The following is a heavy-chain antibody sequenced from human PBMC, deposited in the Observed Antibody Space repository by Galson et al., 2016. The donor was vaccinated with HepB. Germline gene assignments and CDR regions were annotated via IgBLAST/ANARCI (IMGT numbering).Heavy chain of an antibody. V-gene: IGHV4-61*01. D-gene: IGHD6-19*01. CDR3: ARVARSGSAWSIFT. J-gene: IGHJ4*02. CDR2: IYYTGST. CDR1: GDSVSSGHYY. Sequence: SETLSLTCTVSGDSVSSGHYYWSWIRQPPGKGLEWIGYIYYTGSTYYNPSLKSRITISVDTSKNQFSLNLSSVTAADMAVYFCARVARSGSAWSIFTWGQGTLVTVSS.